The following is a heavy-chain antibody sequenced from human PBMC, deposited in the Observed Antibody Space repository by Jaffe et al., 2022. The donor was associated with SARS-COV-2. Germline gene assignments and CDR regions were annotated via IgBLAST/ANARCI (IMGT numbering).Heavy chain of an antibody. CDR1: GGSISSYY. J-gene: IGHJ4*02. CDR3: VRLSGGAGDRHFDY. CDR2: IYTSGST. V-gene: IGHV4-4*07. Sequence: QVQLQESGPGLVKPSETLSLTCTVSGGSISSYYWSWIRQPAGRGLEWIGRIYTSGSTNYNPSLKSRVTMSVDTSKNQFSLKLNSVTAADTAVYYCVRLSGGAGDRHFDYWGQGTLVTVSS. D-gene: IGHD4-17*01.